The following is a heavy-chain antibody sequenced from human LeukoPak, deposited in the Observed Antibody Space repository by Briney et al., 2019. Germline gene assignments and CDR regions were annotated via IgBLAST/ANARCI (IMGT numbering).Heavy chain of an antibody. Sequence: SETLSLTCTVSGGSISSSSYYWGWIRQPPGKGLEWIGSIYYSGSTYYNPSLKSRVTISVDTSKNQFSLKLSSVTAADSAVYYCARDFSDYGFDYWGQGTLVTVSS. CDR1: GGSISSSSYY. CDR3: ARDFSDYGFDY. V-gene: IGHV4-39*07. CDR2: IYYSGST. J-gene: IGHJ4*02. D-gene: IGHD4-17*01.